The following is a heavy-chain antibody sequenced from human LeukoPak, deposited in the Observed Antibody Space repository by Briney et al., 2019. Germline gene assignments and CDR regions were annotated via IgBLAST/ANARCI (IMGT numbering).Heavy chain of an antibody. CDR1: GYSISSGYY. CDR2: IYHSGST. CDR3: ASARTYYDFWSGYYMDV. Sequence: PSETLSLTCTVSGYSISSGYYWGWIRQPPGKGLEWIGSIYHSGSTYYNPSLKSRVTISVDTSKNQFSLKLSSVTAADTAVYYCASARTYYDFWSGYYMDVWGKGTTVTVSS. D-gene: IGHD3-3*01. V-gene: IGHV4-38-2*02. J-gene: IGHJ6*03.